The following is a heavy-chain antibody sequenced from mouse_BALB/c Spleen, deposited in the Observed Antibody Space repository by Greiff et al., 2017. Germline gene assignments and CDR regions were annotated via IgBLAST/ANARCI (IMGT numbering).Heavy chain of an antibody. CDR3: ARWGYGNYAMDY. CDR1: GYTFTDYN. CDR2: IYPYNGGT. V-gene: IGHV1S29*02. D-gene: IGHD2-10*02. Sequence: EVQLQQSGPELVKPGASVKISCKASGYTFTDYNMHWVKQSHGKSLEWIGYIYPYNGGTGYNQKFKSKATLTVDNSSSTAYMELRSLTSEDSAVYYCARWGYGNYAMDYWGQGTSVTVSS. J-gene: IGHJ4*01.